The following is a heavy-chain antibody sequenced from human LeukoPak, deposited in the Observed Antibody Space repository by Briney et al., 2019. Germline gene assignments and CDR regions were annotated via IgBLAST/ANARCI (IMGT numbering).Heavy chain of an antibody. D-gene: IGHD2-2*02. CDR1: GFIFSTYG. CDR3: AGYNCSSTRCYTGGFDY. Sequence: GGSLRLSCAASGFIFSTYGIHWVRQAPGKGLEWVAFIRFDGINKNYADSVKGRFTISRDSSKNTLYLQMNSLRAEDTAVYYCAGYNCSSTRCYTGGFDYWGQGTLVTVSS. J-gene: IGHJ4*02. CDR2: IRFDGINK. V-gene: IGHV3-30*02.